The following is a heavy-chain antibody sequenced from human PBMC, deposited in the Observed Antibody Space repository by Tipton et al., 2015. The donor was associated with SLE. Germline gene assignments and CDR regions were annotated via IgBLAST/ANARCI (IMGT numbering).Heavy chain of an antibody. D-gene: IGHD3-3*01. J-gene: IGHJ1*01. CDR3: ARGGPWTISRSTILYFQH. Sequence: TLSLTCTVYGGSFSGYYWSWIRQPPGKGLEWIGEINYSGSTNYNPSLKSRVTISVDTSKNQFSLKLSSVTAAGTAVYYCARGGPWTISRSTILYFQHWGQGTLVTVSS. CDR2: INYSGST. V-gene: IGHV4-34*01. CDR1: GGSFSGYY.